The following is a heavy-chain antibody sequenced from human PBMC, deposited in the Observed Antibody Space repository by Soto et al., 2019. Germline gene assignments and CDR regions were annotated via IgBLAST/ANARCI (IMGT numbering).Heavy chain of an antibody. CDR3: AKDLLPRIAVAGTCDFDY. J-gene: IGHJ4*02. V-gene: IGHV3-23*01. Sequence: EVQLLEAGGGLVQPGGSLRLSCSASGFTFSSYAMSWVRQAPGKGLEWGSAISGSGGSTYYADSVKGRFTISRDNSRNTLYLQMNSLRAEDTAVYYCAKDLLPRIAVAGTCDFDYWGQGTLVTVSS. CDR2: ISGSGGST. CDR1: GFTFSSYA. D-gene: IGHD6-19*01.